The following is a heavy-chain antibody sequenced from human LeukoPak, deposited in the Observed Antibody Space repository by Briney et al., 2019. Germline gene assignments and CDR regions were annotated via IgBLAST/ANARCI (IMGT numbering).Heavy chain of an antibody. CDR3: ARDRYCSSTSCYIGNFDS. CDR2: IKQDGSEK. J-gene: IGHJ4*02. CDR1: GFTFSNYA. D-gene: IGHD2-2*01. Sequence: GGSLRLSCAASGFTFSNYAMSWVRQAPGKGLEWVANIKQDGSEKYYVDSVKGRFTISRDNAENSLYLQMNSLRAEDTAVYYCARDRYCSSTSCYIGNFDSWGQGTLVTVSS. V-gene: IGHV3-7*01.